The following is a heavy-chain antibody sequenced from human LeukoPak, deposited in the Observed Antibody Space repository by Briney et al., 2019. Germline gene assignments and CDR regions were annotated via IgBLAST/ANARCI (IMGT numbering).Heavy chain of an antibody. CDR1: GFTFSSNA. Sequence: GGSLRLSCAASGFTFSSNAMSWVRQAPGKGLEWVSAISTGGGSTYYADCVKGRFTLSRDNPNNTLYLQMNNLRAEDTAVYYCAKPRDSIVGTTTPTRLATLDIWGQGTMVTVSS. CDR3: AKPRDSIVGTTTPTRLATLDI. V-gene: IGHV3-23*01. D-gene: IGHD1-26*01. J-gene: IGHJ3*02. CDR2: ISTGGGST.